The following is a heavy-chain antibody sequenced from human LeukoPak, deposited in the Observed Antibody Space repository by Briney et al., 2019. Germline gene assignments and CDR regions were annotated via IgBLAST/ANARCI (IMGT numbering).Heavy chain of an antibody. J-gene: IGHJ4*02. CDR3: ARDGDYGPFDY. Sequence: GGSLRLSCAASGFAVSSNYMSWVRQAPGKGLEWVSVIYSGGSTYYADSVKGRFTISRDNSKNTLYLQMNSLRAEDTAVYYCARDGDYGPFDYWGQGTLVTVSS. CDR2: IYSGGST. D-gene: IGHD4-17*01. CDR1: GFAVSSNY. V-gene: IGHV3-53*01.